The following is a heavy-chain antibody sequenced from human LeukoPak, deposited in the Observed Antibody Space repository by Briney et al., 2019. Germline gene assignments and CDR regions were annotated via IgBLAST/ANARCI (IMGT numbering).Heavy chain of an antibody. CDR3: ARDRVAARLHWFDP. V-gene: IGHV1-2*02. J-gene: IGHJ5*02. CDR1: GYTFTGYY. CDR2: INPNSGGT. D-gene: IGHD6-6*01. Sequence: ASVKVSCKASGYTFTGYYMHWVRQAPGQGLEWMGWINPNSGGTNYAQKFQGRVTMTRDTSISTAYMELSRLRSDDTAVYYCARDRVAARLHWFDPWGQGTLVTVSS.